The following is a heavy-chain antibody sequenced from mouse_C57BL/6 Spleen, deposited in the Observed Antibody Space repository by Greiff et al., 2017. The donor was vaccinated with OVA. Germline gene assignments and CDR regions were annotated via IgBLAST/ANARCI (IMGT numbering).Heavy chain of an antibody. V-gene: IGHV1-15*01. Sequence: QVQLQQSGAELVRPGASVTLSCKASGYTFTAYEMHWVKQTPVHGLEWIGAINPETGGTAYNQKFKGKAILTADKSSSTAYMELRSLTSEDSAVHYCTRRATVVATRVYFDYWGQGTTLTVSS. CDR3: TRRATVVATRVYFDY. CDR1: GYTFTAYE. D-gene: IGHD1-1*01. CDR2: INPETGGT. J-gene: IGHJ2*01.